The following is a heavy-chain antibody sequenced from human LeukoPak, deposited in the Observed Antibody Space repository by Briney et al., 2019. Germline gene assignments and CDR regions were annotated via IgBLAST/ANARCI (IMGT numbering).Heavy chain of an antibody. CDR3: VRDRGGAYSGDNLFDP. CDR2: IIGSGSTT. CDR1: GFTFSSYE. D-gene: IGHD2-21*01. V-gene: IGHV3-48*03. J-gene: IGHJ5*02. Sequence: PGGSLRLSCAASGFTFSSYEMNWVRQAPGKGLEWLSYIIGSGSTTQYADSVRHRFTISRDNDKNAVYLQMNSLRADDTAIYYCVRDRGGAYSGDNLFDPWGQGTLVTVSS.